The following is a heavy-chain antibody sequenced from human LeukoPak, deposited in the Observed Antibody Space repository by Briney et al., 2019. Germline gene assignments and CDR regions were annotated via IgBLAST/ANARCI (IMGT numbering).Heavy chain of an antibody. Sequence: KSGGPLSLSCAPSGFTFSSYSMNWVRQAPGEGLEWVSSISTSSIYIYYADSVKGRFIISRDNAKTSLYLQMNSLRAEDTAVYYCARGRQNSGSYSDAFDIWGQGTMVTVSS. CDR3: ARGRQNSGSYSDAFDI. CDR2: ISTSSIYI. CDR1: GFTFSSYS. D-gene: IGHD1-26*01. V-gene: IGHV3-21*01. J-gene: IGHJ3*02.